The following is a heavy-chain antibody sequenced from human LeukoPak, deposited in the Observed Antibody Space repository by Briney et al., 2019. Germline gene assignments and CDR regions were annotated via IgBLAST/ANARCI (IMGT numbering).Heavy chain of an antibody. CDR1: GYTFTDFG. D-gene: IGHD5-18*01. J-gene: IGHJ4*02. CDR3: ARGLVDTDFDY. CDR2: SSAYNGNR. Sequence: ASVKVSCKASGYTFTDFGISWVRQAPGQGLEWMGWSSAYNGNRRYAQNVQGRVTMTVDTSTDTAYMELRSLRSDDTAVYYCARGLVDTDFDYWGQGTLVTVSS. V-gene: IGHV1-18*01.